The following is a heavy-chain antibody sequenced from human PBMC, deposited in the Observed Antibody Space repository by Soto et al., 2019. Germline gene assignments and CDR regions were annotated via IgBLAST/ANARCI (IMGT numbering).Heavy chain of an antibody. Sequence: QVQHVQSGAEVKKHGDSVKVSCKASGYSFTGHYMHWVRRAPGQGLEWMGWVNLNTGGTDYAQEFQGRVTMTTATSIRTVYLEVTRLKFDDTAIYYCARDPSSFLGRVYGMDVWGQGTAVTVSS. CDR3: ARDPSSFLGRVYGMDV. CDR2: VNLNTGGT. J-gene: IGHJ6*02. CDR1: GYSFTGHY. V-gene: IGHV1-2*02.